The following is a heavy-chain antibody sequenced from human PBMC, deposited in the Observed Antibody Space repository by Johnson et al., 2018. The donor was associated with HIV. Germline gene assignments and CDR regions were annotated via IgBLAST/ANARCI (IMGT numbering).Heavy chain of an antibody. CDR1: GFTFSSYG. J-gene: IGHJ3*02. V-gene: IGHV3-7*01. CDR2: IKQDGSEK. CDR3: ARDQGDIVVVVAAELWAFDI. D-gene: IGHD2-15*01. Sequence: VQLVESGGGVVQPGRSLRLSCAASGFTFSSYGMHWVRQAPGKGLEWVANIKQDGSEKYYVDSVKGRFTISRDHAKNSLYLQMNSLRAEDTAVYYCARDQGDIVVVVAAELWAFDIWGQGTMVTVSS.